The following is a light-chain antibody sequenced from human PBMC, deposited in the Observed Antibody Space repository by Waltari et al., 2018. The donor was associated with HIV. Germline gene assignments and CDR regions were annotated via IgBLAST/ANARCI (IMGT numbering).Light chain of an antibody. J-gene: IGLJ1*01. CDR1: SSDVGGYNY. CDR2: EVS. V-gene: IGLV2-14*01. Sequence: QSALTQPASVSGSPGQSLTISCTGTSSDVGGYNYFSWYQQHPGKAPKLMIYEVSNRPSGVSNRFSGSKSGNTASLTISGLQAEDEADYYCSSYTSSSTLSYVFGTGTKVTVL. CDR3: SSYTSSSTLSYV.